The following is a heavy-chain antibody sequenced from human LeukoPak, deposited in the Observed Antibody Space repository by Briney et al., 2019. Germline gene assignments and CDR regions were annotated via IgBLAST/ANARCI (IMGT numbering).Heavy chain of an antibody. D-gene: IGHD2-2*01. CDR2: ISAYNGNT. J-gene: IGHJ3*02. CDR1: GYTFTSYG. V-gene: IGHV1-18*01. Sequence: ASVKVSCKASGYTFTSYGISWVRQAPGQGLEWMGWISAYNGNTNYAQKLQGRVTMTTDTSTSTAYMELWSLRSDDTAVYYCARAPDIVVVPAAIDDAFDIWGQGTMVTVSS. CDR3: ARAPDIVVVPAAIDDAFDI.